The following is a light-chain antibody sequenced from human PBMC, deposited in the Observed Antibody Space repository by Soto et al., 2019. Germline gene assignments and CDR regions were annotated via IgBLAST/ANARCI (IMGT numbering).Light chain of an antibody. J-gene: IGKJ2*01. CDR2: RAS. CDR1: QSIDRW. CDR3: XXXXXYMYN. V-gene: IGKV1-5*03. Sequence: DIQMTQSPSTLSASVGDRVTITCRASQSIDRWLAWYQQKPGKAPKLLIYRASSLESGVPSRFSGSGSGTEFTLTISSLQXXXXXXXXXXXXXXYMYNFAQGTKLEIK.